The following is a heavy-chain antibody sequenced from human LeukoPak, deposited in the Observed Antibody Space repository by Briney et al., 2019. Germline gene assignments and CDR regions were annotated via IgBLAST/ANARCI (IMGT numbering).Heavy chain of an antibody. Sequence: GASVKVSCKASGYTFTGYYMHWVRQAPGQGLGWMGWINPNSGGTNYAQKFQGRVTMTRDTSISTAYMELSRLRSDDTAVYYCARIPGDSGYDYGSLDYWGQGTLVTVSS. CDR2: INPNSGGT. V-gene: IGHV1-2*02. CDR1: GYTFTGYY. CDR3: ARIPGDSGYDYGSLDY. D-gene: IGHD5-12*01. J-gene: IGHJ4*02.